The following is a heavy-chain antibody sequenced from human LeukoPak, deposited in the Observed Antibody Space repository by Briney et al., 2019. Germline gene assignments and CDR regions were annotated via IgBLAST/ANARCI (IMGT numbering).Heavy chain of an antibody. V-gene: IGHV3-49*03. CDR2: IRSKAYGGTT. CDR1: GFTFSSYA. Sequence: GGSLRLSCAASGFTFSSYAMNWFRQAPGKGLEWVGFIRSKAYGGTTEYAASVKGRFTISRDDSKTIAYLQMNSLKTEDTAMYYCTRGDSSGWSYFDYWGQGTLVTASS. CDR3: TRGDSSGWSYFDY. D-gene: IGHD6-19*01. J-gene: IGHJ4*02.